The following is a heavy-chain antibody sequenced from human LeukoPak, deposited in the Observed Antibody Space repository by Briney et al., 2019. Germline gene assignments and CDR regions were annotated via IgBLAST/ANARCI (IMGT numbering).Heavy chain of an antibody. Sequence: TSETLSLTCTVSGGSISSYYWSWLRQPPGQRLEWIGYIYYAGNTNYNPSLKSRVSISVGTSKNRFSLKLNSVTAADTAVYYCARYGGVGATHFDYWGQGTLVTVSS. D-gene: IGHD1-26*01. CDR2: IYYAGNT. CDR1: GGSISSYY. V-gene: IGHV4-59*01. J-gene: IGHJ4*02. CDR3: ARYGGVGATHFDY.